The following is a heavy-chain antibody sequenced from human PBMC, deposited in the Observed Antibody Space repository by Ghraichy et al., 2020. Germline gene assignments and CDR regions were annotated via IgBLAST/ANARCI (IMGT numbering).Heavy chain of an antibody. V-gene: IGHV4-31*03. CDR1: GGSISSGGYY. CDR2: IYYSGST. D-gene: IGHD4-23*01. CDR3: ARDFRGYGGFDY. Sequence: SETLSLTCTVSGGSISSGGYYWSWIRQHPGKGLEWIGYIYYSGSTYYNPSLKSRVTISVDTSKNQFSLKLSSVTAADTVVYYCARDFRGYGGFDYWGQGTLVTVSS. J-gene: IGHJ4*02.